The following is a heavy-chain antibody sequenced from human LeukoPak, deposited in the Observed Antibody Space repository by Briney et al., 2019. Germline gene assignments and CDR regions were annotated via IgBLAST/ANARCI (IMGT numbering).Heavy chain of an antibody. D-gene: IGHD3-22*01. CDR2: IWYDGSNK. Sequence: PGGSLRLSCAASGFTFSSYGMHWVRQAPGKGLEWVAVIWYDGSNKYYADSVKGRFTISRDNSKNTLYLQMNSLRAEDTAVYYCARVYYYDSSGYYVWGQGTLVTVSS. J-gene: IGHJ4*02. CDR1: GFTFSSYG. V-gene: IGHV3-33*01. CDR3: ARVYYYDSSGYYV.